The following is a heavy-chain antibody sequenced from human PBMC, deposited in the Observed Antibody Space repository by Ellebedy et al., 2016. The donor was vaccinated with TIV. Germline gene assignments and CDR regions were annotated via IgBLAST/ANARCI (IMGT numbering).Heavy chain of an antibody. CDR3: GRDDPFETGALDY. J-gene: IGHJ4*02. CDR1: GFTFSSYG. Sequence: GESLKISCAVSGFTFSSYGMHWVRQAPGKGLEWVAVISYDGSNKYYADSVKGRFTISRDNSKNTLYLQMNSLRAEDTAVYYCGRDDPFETGALDYWGQGTLVTVSS. D-gene: IGHD3-10*01. CDR2: ISYDGSNK. V-gene: IGHV3-30*03.